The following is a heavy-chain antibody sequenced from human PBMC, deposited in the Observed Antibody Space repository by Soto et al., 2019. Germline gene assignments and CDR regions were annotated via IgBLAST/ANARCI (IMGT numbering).Heavy chain of an antibody. CDR3: ARGSGSGSYYGIDY. V-gene: IGHV1-2*02. CDR1: EYTFTDYN. CDR2: INPDSGGT. Sequence: QVQLVQSGAEVKKPGASVEVSCKASEYTFTDYNLHWVRQAPGQGLEWMGWINPDSGGTKYAQKFQGRVTMTRDTSISTAYMELSRLRSDDTAVYSCARGSGSGSYYGIDYWGQGTLVTVSS. J-gene: IGHJ4*02. D-gene: IGHD3-10*01.